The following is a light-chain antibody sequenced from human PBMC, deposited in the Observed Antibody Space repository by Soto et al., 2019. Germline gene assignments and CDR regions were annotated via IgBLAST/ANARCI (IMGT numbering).Light chain of an antibody. Sequence: QSVLTQPPSASGTPGQSVTISCSGSTSNIGSNYVYWYQKLPGTAPKFLIDSNNQRPSGVPDRFSVSKSGTSGSLAISGLLSEDEAGYYCAAWDDSLSGVVFGGGSKRIVL. J-gene: IGLJ2*01. CDR3: AAWDDSLSGVV. V-gene: IGLV1-47*02. CDR1: TSNIGSNY. CDR2: SNN.